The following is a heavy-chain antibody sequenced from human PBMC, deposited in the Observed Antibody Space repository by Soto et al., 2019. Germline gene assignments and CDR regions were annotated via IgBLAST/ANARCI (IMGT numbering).Heavy chain of an antibody. D-gene: IGHD1-26*01. CDR2: MNPNSGNT. V-gene: IGHV1-8*01. J-gene: IGHJ6*03. CDR1: GYTFTSYD. CDR3: ARDGSSPQYYSYMDV. Sequence: VKVSCKASGYTFTSYDINWVRQATGQGLEWMGWMNPNSGNTGYAQKFQGRVTMTRNTSISTAYMELSSLRSEDTAVYYCARDGSSPQYYSYMDVRGKGTTVTVSS.